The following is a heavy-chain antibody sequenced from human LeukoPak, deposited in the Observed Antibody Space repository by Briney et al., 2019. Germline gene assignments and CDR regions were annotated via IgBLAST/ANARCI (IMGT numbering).Heavy chain of an antibody. V-gene: IGHV4-34*01. J-gene: IGHJ4*02. CDR3: ARLRAHAYNYGFDY. Sequence: SETLSLTCAVYGGSFSGYYWSWIRQPPGKGLEWIGEITHSGSTTYNPSLKSRFTISVDTSKNQFSLKLSSVTAADTAVYFCARLRAHAYNYGFDYWGQGALVTVSS. CDR2: ITHSGST. CDR1: GGSFSGYY. D-gene: IGHD5-24*01.